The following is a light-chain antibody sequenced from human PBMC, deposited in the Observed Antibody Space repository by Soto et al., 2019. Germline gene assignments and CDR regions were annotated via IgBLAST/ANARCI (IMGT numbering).Light chain of an antibody. CDR2: KAS. J-gene: IGKJ1*01. CDR1: QSISSW. Sequence: DIQMTQAPSTLSASVGDRVTVTFRASQSISSWLAWYQQKPGKAPKLLINKASSLESGVPSRFSGSGSGTEFTLTISSLQPDDFATYYCQQYKSHRRTFGQGTKVDIK. V-gene: IGKV1-5*03. CDR3: QQYKSHRRT.